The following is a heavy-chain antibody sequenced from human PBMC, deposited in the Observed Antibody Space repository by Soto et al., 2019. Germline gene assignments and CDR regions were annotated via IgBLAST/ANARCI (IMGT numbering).Heavy chain of an antibody. Sequence: SETLSLTCAVYGGSFSGYYWSWIRQPPGKGLEWIGEINHSGSTNYNPSLRSRVTISVDTSKNQFSLKLSSVTAADTAVYYCARDIVHCSGGSGQEHFDLWGQGTLVTVSS. V-gene: IGHV4-34*01. D-gene: IGHD2-15*01. J-gene: IGHJ3*01. CDR2: INHSGST. CDR1: GGSFSGYY. CDR3: ARDIVHCSGGSGQEHFDL.